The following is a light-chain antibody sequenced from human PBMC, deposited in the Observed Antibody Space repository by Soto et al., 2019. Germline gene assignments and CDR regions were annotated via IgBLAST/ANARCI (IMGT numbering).Light chain of an antibody. V-gene: IGKV3-20*01. Sequence: EIVLPQSPATLSLSPGERATLSCRASQSVSSYLAWYQQKPGQAPRLLIYGASSRATGIPDRFSGSGSGTDFTLTISRLEPEDFAVYYCQQYGISPRTFGQGTKVDIK. CDR1: QSVSSY. CDR2: GAS. CDR3: QQYGISPRT. J-gene: IGKJ1*01.